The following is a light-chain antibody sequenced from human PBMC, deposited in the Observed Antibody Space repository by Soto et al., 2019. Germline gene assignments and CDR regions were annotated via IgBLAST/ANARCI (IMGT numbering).Light chain of an antibody. CDR1: QDISNY. Sequence: EIQMTQSPSSLSASVEDRVTITCRASQDISNYLAWYQQKPGKVPQVLIFAASTLQSGVPSRFSGSASGTDFTLTISSLQPEDVATYYCQNYNSAPLTFGGGTKVDIK. V-gene: IGKV1-27*01. CDR2: AAS. J-gene: IGKJ4*01. CDR3: QNYNSAPLT.